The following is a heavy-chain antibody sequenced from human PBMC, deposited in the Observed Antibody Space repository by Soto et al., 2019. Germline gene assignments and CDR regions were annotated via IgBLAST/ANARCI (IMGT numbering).Heavy chain of an antibody. CDR2: ISYDGSNK. CDR3: ARGDIVVVVAATDLDY. V-gene: IGHV3-30-3*01. J-gene: IGHJ4*02. D-gene: IGHD2-15*01. CDR1: GFTFSSYA. Sequence: QVQLVESGGGVVQPGRSLRLSCAASGFTFSSYAMHWVRQAPGKGLEWVAVISYDGSNKYYADSVKGRFTISRDNSKNTLYLQMNSLRAEDTAVYYCARGDIVVVVAATDLDYWGQGTLVTVSS.